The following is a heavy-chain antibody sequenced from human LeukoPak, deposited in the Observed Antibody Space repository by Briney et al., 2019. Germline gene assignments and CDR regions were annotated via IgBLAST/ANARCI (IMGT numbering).Heavy chain of an antibody. CDR2: TWHSGSST. Sequence: PSETLSLTCTVSDGSIKTDYWWTWVRQPPGKGLEWIGETWHSGSSTNYNPSLKSRVTISVDKPKSQFSLKLTSVTAADTAVYYCARVVRGEEAFDIWGQGTMVTVSS. V-gene: IGHV4-4*02. CDR1: DGSIKTDYW. D-gene: IGHD3-10*01. J-gene: IGHJ3*02. CDR3: ARVVRGEEAFDI.